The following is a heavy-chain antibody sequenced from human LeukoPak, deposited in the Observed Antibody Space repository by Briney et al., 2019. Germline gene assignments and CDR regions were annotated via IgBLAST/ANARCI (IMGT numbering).Heavy chain of an antibody. CDR2: ISSSGSTI. Sequence: GGSLRLSCAASGFSFSNYEMNWVRQAPGKGLEWVSYISSSGSTIYYPDSVKGRFTISRDNSKNTLFLQMNSLRAEDTAVYYCAKGGYCSSTSCYVGWFDPWGQGTLVTVSS. CDR3: AKGGYCSSTSCYVGWFDP. CDR1: GFSFSNYE. J-gene: IGHJ5*02. D-gene: IGHD2-2*01. V-gene: IGHV3-48*03.